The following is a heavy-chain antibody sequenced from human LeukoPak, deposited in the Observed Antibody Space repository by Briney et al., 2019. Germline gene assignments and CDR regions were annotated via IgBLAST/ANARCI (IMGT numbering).Heavy chain of an antibody. CDR3: AKDINSVTVTTFDY. CDR1: GFTFSSYW. CDR2: ISWNSGSI. V-gene: IGHV3-9*03. J-gene: IGHJ4*02. Sequence: GGSLRLSCAASGFTFSSYWMHWVRQAPGKGLEWVSGISWNSGSIGYADSVKGRFTISRDNAKNSLYLQMNSLRAEDMALYYCAKDINSVTVTTFDYWGLGTLVTVSS. D-gene: IGHD4-17*01.